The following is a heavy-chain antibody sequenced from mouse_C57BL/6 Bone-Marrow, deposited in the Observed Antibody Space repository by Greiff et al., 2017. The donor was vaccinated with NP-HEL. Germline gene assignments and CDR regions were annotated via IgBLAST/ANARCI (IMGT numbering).Heavy chain of an antibody. CDR1: GYTFTSYG. J-gene: IGHJ2*01. V-gene: IGHV1-81*01. CDR2: IYPRSGNT. Sequence: QVQLKESGAELARPGASVKLSCKASGYTFTSYGISWVKQRTGQGLEWIGEIYPRSGNTYYNEKFKGKATLTADKSSSTAYMELRSLTSEDSAVYCCARGGAAQAYFDYWGQGTTLTVSS. CDR3: ARGGAAQAYFDY. D-gene: IGHD3-2*02.